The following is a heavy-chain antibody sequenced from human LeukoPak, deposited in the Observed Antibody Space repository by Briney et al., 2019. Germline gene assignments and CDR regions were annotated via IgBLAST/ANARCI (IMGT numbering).Heavy chain of an antibody. V-gene: IGHV3-23*01. CDR2: ITGSSAST. J-gene: IGHJ4*02. D-gene: IGHD4-11*01. Sequence: GGSLRLSCAASGFTFSSYAMSWVRQAPGKGLEWVSSITGSSASTYYADSVKGRFTISRDNSKNTLYLQMNSLRAEDMAVYFCAKDLDYTTDGYYFDYWGQGTLVTVSS. CDR3: AKDLDYTTDGYYFDY. CDR1: GFTFSSYA.